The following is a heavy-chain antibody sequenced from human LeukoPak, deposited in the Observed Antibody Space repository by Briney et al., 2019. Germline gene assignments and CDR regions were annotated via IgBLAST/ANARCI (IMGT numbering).Heavy chain of an antibody. Sequence: SDTLTLTCAVYGRTFSGYYWMWIRQPPGKGREWVGEMSHSGVTNYNPSLMSRVTISLDTSKNQLSLNLTSVTAADTAVYYCARGLSGYSYAGVGYWGQGTLVTVSS. CDR3: ARGLSGYSYAGVGY. CDR1: GRTFSGYY. CDR2: MSHSGVT. J-gene: IGHJ4*02. D-gene: IGHD5-12*01. V-gene: IGHV4-34*01.